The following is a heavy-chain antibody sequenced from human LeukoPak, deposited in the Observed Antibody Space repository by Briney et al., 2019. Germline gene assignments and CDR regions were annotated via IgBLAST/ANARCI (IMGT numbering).Heavy chain of an antibody. J-gene: IGHJ4*02. D-gene: IGHD6-13*01. CDR1: VFTVRRNY. Sequence: SLSLPRAACVFTVRRNYIRWVSQPPAKGLEWVSVIYKGGNTYYADSVKGRFTIYRDNCKNTLYLQMNGLRAEDTAVYYCARGLSAGYSSSLFDYWGQGTLVIVSS. V-gene: IGHV3-53*01. CDR3: ARGLSAGYSSSLFDY. CDR2: IYKGGNT.